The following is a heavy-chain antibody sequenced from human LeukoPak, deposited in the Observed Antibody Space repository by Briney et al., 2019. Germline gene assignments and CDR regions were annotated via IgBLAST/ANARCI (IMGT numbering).Heavy chain of an antibody. CDR3: AKDHRYDSSGPYYFDY. V-gene: IGHV3-23*01. Sequence: PGGSLRLSCAASGFTFSSYAMSWVRQAPGKGLEWVSAISGSGGSTYCADSVKGRFTISRDNSKNTLYLQMNSLRAEDTAVYYCAKDHRYDSSGPYYFDYWGQGTLVTVSS. J-gene: IGHJ4*02. D-gene: IGHD3-22*01. CDR2: ISGSGGST. CDR1: GFTFSSYA.